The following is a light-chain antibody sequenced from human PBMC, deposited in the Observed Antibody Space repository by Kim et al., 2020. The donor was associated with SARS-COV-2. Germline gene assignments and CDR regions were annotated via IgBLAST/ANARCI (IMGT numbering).Light chain of an antibody. J-gene: IGLJ1*01. V-gene: IGLV3-21*04. CDR3: QVWDSSNDHYV. CDR2: YDR. Sequence: SYELTQPPSVSVAPGKTARITCGGDNIGNKNVRWYQQKPGQAPVLVIYYDRDRPSGIPERFSGSNSGNTATLTISRVEAGDEADYYCQVWDSSNDHYVFGTGTQVTVL. CDR1: NIGNKN.